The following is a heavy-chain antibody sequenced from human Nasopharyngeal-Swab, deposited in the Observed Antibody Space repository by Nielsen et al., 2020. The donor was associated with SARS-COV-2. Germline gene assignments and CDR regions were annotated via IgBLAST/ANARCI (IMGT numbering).Heavy chain of an antibody. CDR1: GGSISSSSYY. V-gene: IGHV4-39*01. D-gene: IGHD6-19*01. J-gene: IGHJ4*02. Sequence: SETLSLTCTVSGGSISSSSYYWGWIRQPPGKGLEWIGSIYYSGSTYYNPSLKSRVTISVDTSKNQFSLKLSSVTAADTAVYYCASCQWLEPYFDYWGQGTLATVSS. CDR2: IYYSGST. CDR3: ASCQWLEPYFDY.